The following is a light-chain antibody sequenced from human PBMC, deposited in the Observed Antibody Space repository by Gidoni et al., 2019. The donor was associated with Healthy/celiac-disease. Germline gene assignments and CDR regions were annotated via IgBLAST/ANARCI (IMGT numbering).Light chain of an antibody. CDR2: AAS. Sequence: DIQMTQSPSSLSTSVGDRVTITCRASQSINNYLNWYQQKPGKAPKLLIYAASSLQSGVPSRFSGCVSGTDFTLTISSLQPEDFATYYCQQSYSPPPWTFGQGTKVEIK. CDR1: QSINNY. J-gene: IGKJ1*01. V-gene: IGKV1-39*01. CDR3: QQSYSPPPWT.